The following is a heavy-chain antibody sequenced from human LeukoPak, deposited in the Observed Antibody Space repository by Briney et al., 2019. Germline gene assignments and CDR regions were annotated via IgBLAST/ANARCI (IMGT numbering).Heavy chain of an antibody. D-gene: IGHD2-21*01. V-gene: IGHV3-23*01. CDR2: LIGTGAGT. CDR1: GFSLSNYV. CDR3: AKGSPAILYYCMDV. Sequence: PGGSLRLSCAASGFSLSNYVMTLIGTGAGTYYADSVKGRFTISRDNSKNTLYLQMNSLRAEDTAVYYCAKGSPAILYYCMDVWGKGTTVTVSS. J-gene: IGHJ6*03.